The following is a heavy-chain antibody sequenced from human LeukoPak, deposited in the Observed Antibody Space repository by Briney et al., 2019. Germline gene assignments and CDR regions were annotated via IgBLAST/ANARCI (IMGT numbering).Heavy chain of an antibody. Sequence: GASVKVSCKASGYTFTSYDINWVRQATGQGLEWMGWMNPNSGNTGYAQKFQGRVTITRNTSISTAYMELSSLRSEDTAVYYCARGSYYDSSGWAPTYYYYYMDVWGKGTTVTVSS. J-gene: IGHJ6*03. CDR2: MNPNSGNT. CDR3: ARGSYYDSSGWAPTYYYYYMDV. V-gene: IGHV1-8*01. CDR1: GYTFTSYD. D-gene: IGHD3-22*01.